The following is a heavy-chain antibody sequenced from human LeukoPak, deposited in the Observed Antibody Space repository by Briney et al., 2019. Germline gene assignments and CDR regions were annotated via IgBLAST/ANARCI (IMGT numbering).Heavy chain of an antibody. CDR1: GGSFSGYY. J-gene: IGHJ4*02. V-gene: IGHV4-59*01. CDR3: ARDLLGVEGY. CDR2: IYYSGST. D-gene: IGHD3-10*01. Sequence: SETLSLTCAVYGGSFSGYYWSWIRQPPGKGLEWIGYIYYSGSTNYNPSLKSRVTISVDTSKNQFSLKLSSVTAADTAVYYCARDLLGVEGYWGQGTLVTVSS.